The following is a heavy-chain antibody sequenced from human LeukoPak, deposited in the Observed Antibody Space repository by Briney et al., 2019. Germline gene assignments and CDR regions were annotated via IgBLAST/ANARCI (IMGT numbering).Heavy chain of an antibody. CDR2: ISAYNGNT. CDR3: ARGSGWYGENYYYYYMDV. Sequence: GASVNVSFKSSGHTFTSYGISWVRQAPGQGLEWMGWISAYNGNTNYAQKLQGRVTMTTDTSTSTAYMELRSLRSDDTAVYYCARGSGWYGENYYYYYMDVWGKGTTVTVSS. J-gene: IGHJ6*03. CDR1: GHTFTSYG. D-gene: IGHD6-19*01. V-gene: IGHV1-18*01.